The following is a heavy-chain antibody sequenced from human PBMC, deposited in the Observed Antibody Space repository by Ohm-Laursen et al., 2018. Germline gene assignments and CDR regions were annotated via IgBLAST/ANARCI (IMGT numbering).Heavy chain of an antibody. CDR3: TTTGTTLFDS. Sequence: SLRLSCAASGFTFSNAWMNWVRQAPGKGLEWVGRIKSKVDGGTTDYAAPVKDRFTISRDDSKNTLYLQMNSLKTEDTAFYYCTTTGTTLFDSWGQGTLVTVSS. V-gene: IGHV3-15*01. CDR1: GFTFSNAW. D-gene: IGHD1-1*01. J-gene: IGHJ4*02. CDR2: IKSKVDGGTT.